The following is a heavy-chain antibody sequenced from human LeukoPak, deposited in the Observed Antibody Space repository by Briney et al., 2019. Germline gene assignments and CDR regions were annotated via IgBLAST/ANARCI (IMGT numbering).Heavy chain of an antibody. CDR3: ARSEQFPYYMDV. J-gene: IGHJ6*03. CDR2: MNPKSGGT. CDR1: GYTFTGYY. D-gene: IGHD6-19*01. V-gene: IGHV1-2*02. Sequence: VASVKVSCKASGYTFTGYYVHWVRQAPGQGLEWMGWMNPKSGGTNYAQKFQGRVTMTRDTSISTAYMELSRLRSDDTAVYYCARSEQFPYYMDVWGKGTTVTVSS.